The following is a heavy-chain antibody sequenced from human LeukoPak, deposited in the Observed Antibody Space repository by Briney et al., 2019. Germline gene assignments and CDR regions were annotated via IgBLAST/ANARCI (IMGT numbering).Heavy chain of an antibody. CDR1: GYSISSGYY. CDR3: ARLRVGDAFDI. CDR2: IYHSGST. J-gene: IGHJ3*02. D-gene: IGHD1-26*01. V-gene: IGHV4-38-2*02. Sequence: PSETLSLTCTVSGYSISSGYYWGWIRQPPGKGLEWIGSIYHSGSTYYNPSLKSRVTISVDTSKNQFSLKLSSVTAADTAVYYCARLRVGDAFDIWGQGTMVTVSS.